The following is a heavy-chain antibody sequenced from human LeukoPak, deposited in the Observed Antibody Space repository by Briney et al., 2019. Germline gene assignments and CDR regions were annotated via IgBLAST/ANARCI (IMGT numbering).Heavy chain of an antibody. CDR1: GGSFSGHY. Sequence: SETLSLTCAVYGGSFSGHYWSWIRQPPGKGLEWIGEINHSGSTNYNPSLKSRVTISVDTSKNQFSLKLSSVTAADTAVYYCARGRFSSSWYVSYYYYGMDVWGQGTTVTVSS. V-gene: IGHV4-34*01. J-gene: IGHJ6*02. CDR2: INHSGST. CDR3: ARGRFSSSWYVSYYYYGMDV. D-gene: IGHD6-13*01.